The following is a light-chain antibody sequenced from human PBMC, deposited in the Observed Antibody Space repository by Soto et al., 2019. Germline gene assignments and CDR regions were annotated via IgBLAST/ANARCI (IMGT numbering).Light chain of an antibody. V-gene: IGKV3-11*01. CDR3: QQRRNWLT. CDR1: QSVNSY. CDR2: DAS. J-gene: IGKJ3*01. Sequence: EIVLTQSPATLSLSPGERATLSCRASQSVNSYLAWYQQRPGQSPRLLIYDASNRATGIPARFSGSGSGTDFTLTISSLEPEDFAVYYCQQRRNWLTFGPGTKVDIK.